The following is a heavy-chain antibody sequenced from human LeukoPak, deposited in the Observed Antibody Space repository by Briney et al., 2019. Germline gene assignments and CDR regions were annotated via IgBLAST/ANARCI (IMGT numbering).Heavy chain of an antibody. CDR1: GGTFSSYA. J-gene: IGHJ4*02. CDR3: ASGASDRGVEFDY. D-gene: IGHD3-10*01. V-gene: IGHV1-69*05. Sequence: ASVKVSCKASGGTFSSYAISWVRQAPGQGLEWMGGIIPIFGTANYAQKFQGRVTITTDESTSTAYMELSSLRSEDTAVYYCASGASDRGVEFDYWGQGTLVTASS. CDR2: IIPIFGTA.